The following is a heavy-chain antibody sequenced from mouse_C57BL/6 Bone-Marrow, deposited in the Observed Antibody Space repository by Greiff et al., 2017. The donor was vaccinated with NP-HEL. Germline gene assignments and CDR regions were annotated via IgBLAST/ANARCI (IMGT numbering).Heavy chain of an antibody. CDR3: ARFLDYSFAY. CDR2: IDPSDSYT. V-gene: IGHV1-50*01. Sequence: QVQLQQPGAELVRPGTSVKLSCKASGYTFTSYWMQWVKQRPGQGLEWIGEIDPSDSYTNYNQKFKGKATLTVDTSSSTAYMQLSSLTSEDSAVYYCARFLDYSFAYWGQGTLVTVSA. CDR1: GYTFTSYW. D-gene: IGHD2-4*01. J-gene: IGHJ3*01.